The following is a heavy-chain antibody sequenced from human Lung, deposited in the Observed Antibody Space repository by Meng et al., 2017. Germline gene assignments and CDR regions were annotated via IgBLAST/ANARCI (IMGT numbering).Heavy chain of an antibody. V-gene: IGHV3-20*04. CDR1: GFSFDEYA. J-gene: IGHJ2*01. Sequence: GGSLRLSCAASGFSFDEYAMNWVRQAPGKGLEWVSGINWNGGRTAYGDSVKGRFTISRDNAKNSLYLQMNSLRAEDTALYYCARRADNSGTEGDWYFDLWGRGTLVTVS. D-gene: IGHD6-19*01. CDR2: INWNGGRT. CDR3: ARRADNSGTEGDWYFDL.